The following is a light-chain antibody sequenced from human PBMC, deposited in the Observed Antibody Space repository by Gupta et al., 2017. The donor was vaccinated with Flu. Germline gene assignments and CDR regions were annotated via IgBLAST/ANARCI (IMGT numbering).Light chain of an antibody. CDR2: EDN. V-gene: IGLV6-57*01. J-gene: IGLJ3*02. CDR1: SGSIVSSY. CDR3: QSFDSSNHWV. Sequence: FLLTQPHSVSESPGTTVIISCTRSSGSIVSSYVQWYQQRPGSSPTTVSCEDNQRPSGVPERCSGSIDSSTNAASLIISGQKTEDEADYYCQSFDSSNHWVFGGGTKLTVL.